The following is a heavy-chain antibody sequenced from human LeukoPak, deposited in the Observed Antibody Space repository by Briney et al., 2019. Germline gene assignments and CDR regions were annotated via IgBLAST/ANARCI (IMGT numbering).Heavy chain of an antibody. D-gene: IGHD6-13*01. J-gene: IGHJ6*03. CDR1: GYTFTGYY. CDR2: INPNSGGT. V-gene: IGHV1-2*02. CDR3: ARVSRGIAAPMDV. Sequence: ASVKVSCKASGYTFTGYYMHWVRQAPGQGLEWMGWINPNSGGTNYAQKFQGRVTMTRDTSISTAYMELNSLRAEDTAVYYCARVSRGIAAPMDVWGKGTTVTVSS.